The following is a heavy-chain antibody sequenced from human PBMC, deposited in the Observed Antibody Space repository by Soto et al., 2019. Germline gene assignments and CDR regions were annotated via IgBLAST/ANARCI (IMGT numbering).Heavy chain of an antibody. CDR3: GRGRSGELVIFY. CDR2: IGPKRGDT. V-gene: IGHV1-2*02. D-gene: IGHD3-3*02. J-gene: IGHJ4*02. CDR1: GYTFSGHY. Sequence: QVQLVQSGAEVKESGASVKVPCKASGYTFSGHYIHWVRQAPGQAPEWVGEIGPKRGDTRYAQKFQGRVTMTKDTSISTVYMELRNLSPDDTAVYFCGRGRSGELVIFYWGQGSLVTV.